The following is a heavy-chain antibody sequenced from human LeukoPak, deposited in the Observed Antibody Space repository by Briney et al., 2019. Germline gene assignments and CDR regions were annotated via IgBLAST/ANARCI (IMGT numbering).Heavy chain of an antibody. CDR1: GGSFSGYY. CDR3: ARPLGYCSDSRCPQSWFDP. V-gene: IGHV4-34*01. D-gene: IGHD2-15*01. J-gene: IGHJ5*02. Sequence: AETLSLTCAVSGGSFSGYYWTWIRQPPGKGLEWIGEINHSGRTNYNPSLKSRVIMSVDTSKNQFSLKLSSVTAADTAVYYCARPLGYCSDSRCPQSWFDPWGQGTLDTVSS. CDR2: INHSGRT.